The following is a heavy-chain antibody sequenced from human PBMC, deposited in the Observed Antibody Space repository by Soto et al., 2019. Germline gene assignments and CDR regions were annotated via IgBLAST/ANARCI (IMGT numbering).Heavy chain of an antibody. D-gene: IGHD3-10*01. V-gene: IGHV1-18*01. CDR2: ISAHNGTT. J-gene: IGHJ4*02. Sequence: QVHLVQSGAEVKKPGASVKVSCKASGYTFTSYGITWVRQAPGQGLEWMGWISAHNGTTDYAQKLQGRVIVTIAPSTGTAYMELRSLRSDDTAVYYCARGRYGEYWGQGALVTVSS. CDR1: GYTFTSYG. CDR3: ARGRYGEY.